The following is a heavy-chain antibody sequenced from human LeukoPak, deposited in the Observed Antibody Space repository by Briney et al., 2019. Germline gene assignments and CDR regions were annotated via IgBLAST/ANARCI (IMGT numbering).Heavy chain of an antibody. D-gene: IGHD4-17*01. J-gene: IGHJ4*02. Sequence: ASLKVSCKASGYTFTHYYIHWVRQAPGQGLKWMGKINPSGGTTDYAQKFQGRVTLTRDTSTSTVYMELSSLRSEDTAVYYCAATTVTSSGWGQGTLVTVSS. CDR3: AATTVTSSG. V-gene: IGHV1-46*01. CDR1: GYTFTHYY. CDR2: INPSGGTT.